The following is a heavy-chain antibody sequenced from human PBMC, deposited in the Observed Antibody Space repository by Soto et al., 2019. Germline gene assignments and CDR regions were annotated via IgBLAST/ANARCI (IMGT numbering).Heavy chain of an antibody. Sequence: EVHLLESGGGLVQPGGSLRLSCAASGFTFSSFAMSWVRQAPGKGLDWVSAIGSRGDSTYYADSVKGRFTIARDNSKNTLYLQMNSLRAEDTAVYYCTKDLINGYNSGRPFDPCGQGTLVTVSS. J-gene: IGHJ5*02. CDR3: TKDLINGYNSGRPFDP. CDR2: IGSRGDST. V-gene: IGHV3-23*01. CDR1: GFTFSSFA. D-gene: IGHD6-19*01.